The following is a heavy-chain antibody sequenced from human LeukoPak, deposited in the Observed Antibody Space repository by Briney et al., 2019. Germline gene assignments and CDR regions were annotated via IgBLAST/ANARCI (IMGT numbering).Heavy chain of an antibody. V-gene: IGHV3-11*01. Sequence: AGGSLRLSCAASGFTFSDYYMSWIRQAPGKGLEWVSYISSSGSTIYYADSVKGRFTISRDNAKNSLYLQMNSLRAEDTAVYYCARGPSYYDSSGYYSHWFDPWGQGTLVTVSS. J-gene: IGHJ5*02. CDR1: GFTFSDYY. CDR2: ISSSGSTI. D-gene: IGHD3-22*01. CDR3: ARGPSYYDSSGYYSHWFDP.